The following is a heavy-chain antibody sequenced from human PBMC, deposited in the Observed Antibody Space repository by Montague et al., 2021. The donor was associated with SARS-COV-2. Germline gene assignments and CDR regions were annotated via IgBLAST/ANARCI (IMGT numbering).Heavy chain of an antibody. CDR3: ARVGRQQLVRLSGMDV. J-gene: IGHJ6*02. D-gene: IGHD6-13*01. CDR1: GGSISSYY. Sequence: SETLSLTCTLSGGSISSYYWGWIRQPPGKGLEWIGSIYYSGRTYXNPSRKGRVTISVDTSKNQFSLKLSSVTAADTAVYYCARVGRQQLVRLSGMDVWGQGTTVTVSS. CDR2: IYYSGRT. V-gene: IGHV4-39*07.